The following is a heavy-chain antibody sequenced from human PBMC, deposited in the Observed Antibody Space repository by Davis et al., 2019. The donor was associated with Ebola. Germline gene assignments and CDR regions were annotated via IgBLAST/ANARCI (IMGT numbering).Heavy chain of an antibody. J-gene: IGHJ4*02. CDR2: IRGSGSTT. Sequence: GGSLRLSCAASGFTFSSHAMSWVRQAPGQGLEWVSAIRGSGSTTYYADSVKGRFTISRDNAKNSLYLQMNSLRAEDTAVYYCARGSSSSGFDNWGQGTLVTVSS. CDR1: GFTFSSHA. CDR3: ARGSSSSGFDN. V-gene: IGHV3-21*01. D-gene: IGHD6-6*01.